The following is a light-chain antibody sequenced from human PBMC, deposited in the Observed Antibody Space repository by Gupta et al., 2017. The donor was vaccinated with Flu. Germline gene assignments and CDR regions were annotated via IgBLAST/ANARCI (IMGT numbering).Light chain of an antibody. V-gene: IGKV1-39*01. CDR3: KQSSRTPGT. Sequence: PCSLSASIGDRVTITCRASQSVRTYLSWYQQKPGEAPKLLISFASNLQRGVPSRISGSGSGTDFTLTISGLQPEDFGTYYCKQSSRTPGTFGQGTKLEI. J-gene: IGKJ2*02. CDR1: QSVRTY. CDR2: FAS.